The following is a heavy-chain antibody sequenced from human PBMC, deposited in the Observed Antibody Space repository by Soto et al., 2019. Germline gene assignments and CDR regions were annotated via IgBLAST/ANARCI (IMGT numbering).Heavy chain of an antibody. CDR3: GADLYYYDSSGYSNY. CDR2: INHSGST. CDR1: GGSFSGYY. J-gene: IGHJ4*02. D-gene: IGHD3-22*01. Sequence: PSETLSPTSAVYGGSFSGYYWSWIRQPPGKGLEWIGEINHSGSTNYNPSLKSRVTISVDTSKNQFSLKLSSVTAADTAVYYCGADLYYYDSSGYSNYWGQGALVTVSS. V-gene: IGHV4-34*01.